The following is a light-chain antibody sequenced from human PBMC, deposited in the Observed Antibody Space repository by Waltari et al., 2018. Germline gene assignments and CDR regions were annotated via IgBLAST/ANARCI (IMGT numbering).Light chain of an antibody. Sequence: EIVITQTPATLSVSPGETATLSCRASQSVSSNVAWYQKKPGQAPRLLIYDASTRAPSIPARFRGSGSGTEFTLTISSLQSEDFAVYYCQQYNRWPPITFGHGTRLEI. J-gene: IGKJ5*01. CDR1: QSVSSN. CDR2: DAS. V-gene: IGKV3-15*01. CDR3: QQYNRWPPIT.